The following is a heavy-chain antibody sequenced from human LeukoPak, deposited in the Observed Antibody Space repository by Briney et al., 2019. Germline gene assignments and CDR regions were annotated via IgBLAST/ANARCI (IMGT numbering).Heavy chain of an antibody. D-gene: IGHD1-14*01. Sequence: GGSLRLSCAVSGFTFSSYSMNWVRQAPGKGLEWVSYISSSSSTIYYADSVKGRFTISRDNAKNSLYLQMNSLRAEDTAVYYCARVGHREPYGNVDDAFDIWGQGTMVTVSS. CDR2: ISSSSSTI. CDR1: GFTFSSYS. CDR3: ARVGHREPYGNVDDAFDI. J-gene: IGHJ3*02. V-gene: IGHV3-48*01.